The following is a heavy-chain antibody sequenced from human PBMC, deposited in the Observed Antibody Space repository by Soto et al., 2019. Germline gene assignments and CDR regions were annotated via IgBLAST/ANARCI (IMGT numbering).Heavy chain of an antibody. CDR3: ASNVLLWFGQGGMDV. CDR2: IIPILGIA. Sequence: GSSVKVSCKASGGTFSSYAISWVRQAPGQGLEWMGRIIPILGIANYAQKFQGRVTITADKSTSTAYMELSSLRSEDTAVYYCASNVLLWFGQGGMDVWGQGTTVTVSS. V-gene: IGHV1-69*04. D-gene: IGHD3-10*01. J-gene: IGHJ6*02. CDR1: GGTFSSYA.